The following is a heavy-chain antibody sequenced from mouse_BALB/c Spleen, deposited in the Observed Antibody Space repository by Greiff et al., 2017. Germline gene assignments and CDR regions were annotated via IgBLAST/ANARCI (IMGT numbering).Heavy chain of an antibody. CDR3: ARVFPYYAMDY. CDR1: GYTFTSYW. Sequence: QVQLQQSGAELVKPGASVKMSCKASGYTFTSYWMHWVKQRPGQGLEWIGYINPSTGYTEYNQKFKDKATLTADKSSSTAYMQLSSLTSEDSAVYYCARVFPYYAMDYWGQGTSVTVSS. J-gene: IGHJ4*01. V-gene: IGHV1S26*01. CDR2: INPSTGYT.